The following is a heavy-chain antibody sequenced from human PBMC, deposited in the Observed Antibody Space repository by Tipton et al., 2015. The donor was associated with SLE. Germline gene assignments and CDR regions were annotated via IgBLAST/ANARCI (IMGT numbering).Heavy chain of an antibody. J-gene: IGHJ5*02. D-gene: IGHD3-22*01. Sequence: LSLTCSVAGLSMTTRPWWTWVRQPPGKGLEWVGEVHHTGGNNYNPSLRSRVTISMDTSKSQFPLTLKSVTAADTAVYFCARGELIEGFDPWGQGTLVTVAA. CDR2: VHHTGGN. CDR1: GLSMTTRPW. CDR3: ARGELIEGFDP. V-gene: IGHV4-4*01.